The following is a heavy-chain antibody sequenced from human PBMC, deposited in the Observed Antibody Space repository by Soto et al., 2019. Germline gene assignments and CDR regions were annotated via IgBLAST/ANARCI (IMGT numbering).Heavy chain of an antibody. J-gene: IGHJ4*02. D-gene: IGHD5-12*01. CDR3: ARDLGSGYDPGDY. CDR1: GDIFSGYS. V-gene: IGHV1-69*14. Sequence: QVQLVQSGAEVMKPGSSVKVSCKTSGDIFSGYSISWERQAPGQGLEWMGGIIPIFGTTNYAQRFHGRVTITADKSTCTVYMELYSLKSEDTAVYYCARDLGSGYDPGDYWGQGTLVTVSS. CDR2: IIPIFGTT.